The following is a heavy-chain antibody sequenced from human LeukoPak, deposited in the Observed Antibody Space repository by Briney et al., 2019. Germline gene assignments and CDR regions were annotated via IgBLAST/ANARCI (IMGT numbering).Heavy chain of an antibody. CDR3: ARLEERLGYYFDY. J-gene: IGHJ4*02. CDR1: GGSISSSSYY. Sequence: SETLSLTCTVSGGSISSSSYYWGWIRQPPGKGLEWFGSIYYSGSTYYNPSLKSRVTISVDTSKNQFSLKLSSVTAADTAVYYCARLEERLGYYFDYWGQGTLVTVSS. D-gene: IGHD5-24*01. V-gene: IGHV4-39*01. CDR2: IYYSGST.